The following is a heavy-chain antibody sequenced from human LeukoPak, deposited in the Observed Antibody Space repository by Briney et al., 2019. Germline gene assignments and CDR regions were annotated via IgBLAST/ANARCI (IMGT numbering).Heavy chain of an antibody. D-gene: IGHD3-22*01. V-gene: IGHV4-4*07. J-gene: IGHJ6*03. CDR2: IYTSEST. CDR3: AREALIEGFYYYMDV. CDR1: GVSISSYY. Sequence: SETLSLTCTVSGVSISSYYWSWIRQPAGKGLEWIGRIYTSESTNYSPSLKSRVTMSVDTSKNQFSLKLNSVTAADTAVYYCAREALIEGFYYYMDVWGKGTTVTVSS.